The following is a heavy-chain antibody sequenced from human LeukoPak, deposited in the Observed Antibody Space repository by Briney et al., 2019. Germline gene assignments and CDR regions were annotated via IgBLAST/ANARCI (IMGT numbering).Heavy chain of an antibody. CDR2: FYSSTRT. V-gene: IGHV4-61*09. J-gene: IGHJ6*04. CDR3: ARCMSELDYGDYAYYYHMDV. Sequence: PSQTLSLACTVSGDSLTSGSRYWSWIRQPAGKGLEWIGHFYSSTRTTYNPSLESRVTISGDTAKNQFSLKLDSVTAADTAVYFCARCMSELDYGDYAYYYHMDVWGKGTTVTVSS. CDR1: GDSLTSGSRY. D-gene: IGHD4-17*01.